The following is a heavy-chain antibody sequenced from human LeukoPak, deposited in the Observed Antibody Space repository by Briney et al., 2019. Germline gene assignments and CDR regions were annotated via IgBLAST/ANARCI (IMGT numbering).Heavy chain of an antibody. CDR3: ASRATVTGDWYFDF. V-gene: IGHV5-10-1*01. J-gene: IGHJ2*01. CDR1: GYTFTNYW. CDR2: INCGESYA. D-gene: IGHD4-17*01. Sequence: PGESLKISCEGSGYTFTNYWISWVRQRPGRGLEWMGWINCGESYAIYSPSFQGHVIMSANQSVRTVYLQWASLQTSDSAMYYCASRATVTGDWYFDFWGPGTLVTVSP.